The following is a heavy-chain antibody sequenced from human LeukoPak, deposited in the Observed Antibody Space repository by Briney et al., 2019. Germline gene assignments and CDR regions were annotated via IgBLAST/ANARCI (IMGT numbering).Heavy chain of an antibody. J-gene: IGHJ4*02. CDR1: GFTVSSNY. V-gene: IGHV3-53*05. Sequence: GGSLRLSCAASGFTVSSNYMSWVRQAPGKGLEWVSIIYSGGSTYYADSVKGRFTISRDNSKNTLYLQMNSLRAEDTAVYYCANLVVRNGRDYWGQGTLVTVSS. CDR2: IYSGGST. D-gene: IGHD2-15*01. CDR3: ANLVVRNGRDY.